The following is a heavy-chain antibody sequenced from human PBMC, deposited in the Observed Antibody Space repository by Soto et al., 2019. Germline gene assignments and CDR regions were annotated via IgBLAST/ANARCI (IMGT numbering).Heavy chain of an antibody. CDR1: GFSFSSYA. J-gene: IGHJ4*02. CDR3: ATESMPHHYGDTIFDY. V-gene: IGHV3-23*01. CDR2: FSAGGRA. D-gene: IGHD4-17*01. Sequence: QLLESGGGLGQPGGSLRLSCEASGFSFSSYALSWVRQAPGKGLEWVSTFSAGGRAYYADSVKGRFTIAKDTSKNTLRLQASSLRAEDTAVYYCATESMPHHYGDTIFDYWGQGTRVTVSS.